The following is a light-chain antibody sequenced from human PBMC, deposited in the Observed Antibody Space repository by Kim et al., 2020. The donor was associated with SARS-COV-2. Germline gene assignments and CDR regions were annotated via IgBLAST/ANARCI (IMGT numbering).Light chain of an antibody. CDR1: SNNVGNRG. Sequence: QAGLTQPPAVSKGLRQTATLTCTGNSNNVGNRGAAWLQQHQGHPPRVLSYRNDKRPAGISERFSASRSGNTASLTITGLQPEDEAEYYCSAWDYSLRAWVFGGGTQLTFL. V-gene: IGLV10-54*04. J-gene: IGLJ3*02. CDR3: SAWDYSLRAWV. CDR2: RND.